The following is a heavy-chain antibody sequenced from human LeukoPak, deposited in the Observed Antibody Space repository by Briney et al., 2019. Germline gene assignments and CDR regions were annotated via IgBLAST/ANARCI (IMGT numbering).Heavy chain of an antibody. Sequence: PGGSLRLSCAASGFSFSKYWMHWVRQTPGEGLVWVARIKEDGTYTSCADSVKGRFTISRDNARNTVFLQMNSLRAEDTAVYYCARDFDMGITPGDDFDFWGQGTLVTVSS. D-gene: IGHD3-9*01. V-gene: IGHV3-74*01. CDR3: ARDFDMGITPGDDFDF. J-gene: IGHJ4*02. CDR1: GFSFSKYW. CDR2: IKEDGTYT.